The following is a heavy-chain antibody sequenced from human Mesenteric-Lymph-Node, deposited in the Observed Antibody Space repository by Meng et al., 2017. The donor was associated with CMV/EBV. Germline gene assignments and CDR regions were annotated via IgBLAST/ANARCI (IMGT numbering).Heavy chain of an antibody. D-gene: IGHD5-24*01. CDR1: GGSISSYY. Sequence: GSLRLSCTVSGGSISSYYWSWIRQPPGKGLEWIGYIYYSGSTNYNPSLKSRVIISVDTSKNQFSLKLSSVTAADTAVYYCARDATIDADDAFDIWGQGTMVTVSS. CDR3: ARDATIDADDAFDI. V-gene: IGHV4-59*12. J-gene: IGHJ3*02. CDR2: IYYSGST.